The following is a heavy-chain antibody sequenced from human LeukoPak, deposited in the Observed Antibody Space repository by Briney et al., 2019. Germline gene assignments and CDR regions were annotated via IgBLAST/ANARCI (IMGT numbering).Heavy chain of an antibody. J-gene: IGHJ3*02. V-gene: IGHV4-59*07. Sequence: SDTLSLTVTVSGDSIRSYNWNWTQHPPGKGLEWIGDISYSGSTNYNPSLKSRVTISVDTSKNQFSLKLRSGTAADTAVYYCALRMTNRAIEIWGQGTMVTVSS. D-gene: IGHD2-15*01. CDR1: GDSIRSYN. CDR2: ISYSGST. CDR3: ALRMTNRAIEI.